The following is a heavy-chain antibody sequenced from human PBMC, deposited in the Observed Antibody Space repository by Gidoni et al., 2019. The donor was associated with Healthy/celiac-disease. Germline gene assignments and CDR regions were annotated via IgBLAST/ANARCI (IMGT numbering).Heavy chain of an antibody. CDR2: IYYSGST. J-gene: IGHJ5*02. V-gene: IGHV4-39*01. Sequence: QLQLQESGPGLVKPSETLSLTCTVSGGSISSSSYYWGWIRQPPGKGLEWIGSIYYSGSTYYNPSLKSRVTISVDTSKNQFSLKLSSVTAADTAVYYCARLGDIVLMGHWFDPWGQGTLVTVSS. CDR1: GGSISSSSYY. CDR3: ARLGDIVLMGHWFDP. D-gene: IGHD2-8*01.